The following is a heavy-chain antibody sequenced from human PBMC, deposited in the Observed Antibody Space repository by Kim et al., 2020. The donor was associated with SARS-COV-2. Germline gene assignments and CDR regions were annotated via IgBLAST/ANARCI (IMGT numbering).Heavy chain of an antibody. J-gene: IGHJ4*02. CDR1: GDSVSSNSAA. CDR3: ARALGPTVAALGFDY. CDR2: TYYRSKWYN. V-gene: IGHV6-1*01. Sequence: SQTLSLTCAISGDSVSSNSAAWNWIRQSPSRGLEWLGRTYYRSKWYNDYAVSVKSRITINPDTSKNQFSLQLNSVTPEDTAVYYCARALGPTVAALGFDYWGQGTLVTVST. D-gene: IGHD6-19*01.